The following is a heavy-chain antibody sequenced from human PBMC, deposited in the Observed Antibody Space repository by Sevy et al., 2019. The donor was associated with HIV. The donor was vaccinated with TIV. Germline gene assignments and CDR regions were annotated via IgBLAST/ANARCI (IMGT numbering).Heavy chain of an antibody. CDR3: ARAYYDFWSGYYPFDDY. Sequence: ASVKVSCKASGYTFTSYGISWVRQAPGQGLEWMGWISAYNGNTNYAQKLQGRVTMTTDTSTSTAYMELRSLRSDDTAVYYCARAYYDFWSGYYPFDDYWGQGTLVTVSS. CDR1: GYTFTSYG. J-gene: IGHJ4*02. D-gene: IGHD3-3*01. CDR2: ISAYNGNT. V-gene: IGHV1-18*01.